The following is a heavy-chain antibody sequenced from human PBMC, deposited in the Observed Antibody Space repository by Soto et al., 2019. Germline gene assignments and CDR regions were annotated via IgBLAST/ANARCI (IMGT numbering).Heavy chain of an antibody. V-gene: IGHV3-73*02. J-gene: IGHJ6*02. Sequence: EVQLVESGGGLVQPGGSLKLSCAASGFTFSGSAMHWVRQASGKGLEWVGRIRSKANSYATAYAASVKGRFTISRDDSKNTAYLQMNSLKTEDTAVYYCTRRAPYYYGSGSIGYGMDVWGQGTTVTVSS. CDR3: TRRAPYYYGSGSIGYGMDV. CDR1: GFTFSGSA. D-gene: IGHD3-10*01. CDR2: IRSKANSYAT.